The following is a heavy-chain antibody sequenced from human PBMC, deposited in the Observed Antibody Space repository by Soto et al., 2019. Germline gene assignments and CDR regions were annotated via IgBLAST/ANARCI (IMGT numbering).Heavy chain of an antibody. J-gene: IGHJ3*02. CDR3: ASHLGYCSGGSCYGAFDI. Sequence: GGSLRLSCAASGFTFSDYYMSWIRQAPGKGLEWVSYISSSGSTIYYADSVKGRFTISRDNAKNSLYLQMNSLRAEDTAVYYCASHLGYCSGGSCYGAFDIWGQGTMVTVSS. D-gene: IGHD2-15*01. CDR2: ISSSGSTI. V-gene: IGHV3-11*01. CDR1: GFTFSDYY.